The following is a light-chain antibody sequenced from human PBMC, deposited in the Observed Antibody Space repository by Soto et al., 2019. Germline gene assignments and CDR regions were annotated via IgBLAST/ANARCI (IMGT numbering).Light chain of an antibody. CDR1: LSVSSSY. V-gene: IGKV3-20*01. CDR3: QQYGSSPNT. CDR2: GAS. J-gene: IGKJ5*01. Sequence: EIVLTQSPGTLSLSPGERAALSCRASLSVSSSYLAWYQQKPGQAPRLLIYGASSRATGIPDRFSGSGSGTDSTLTISRLEPEDFAVYYCQQYGSSPNTFGQGTRLEIK.